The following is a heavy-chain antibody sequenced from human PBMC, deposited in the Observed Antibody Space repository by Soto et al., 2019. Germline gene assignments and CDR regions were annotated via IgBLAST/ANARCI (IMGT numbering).Heavy chain of an antibody. J-gene: IGHJ6*02. D-gene: IGHD3-10*01. Sequence: QVQLVQSGAEVKKPGASVKVSCKASGYTFTSYDMHWVRQAPGQRLEWMGWINAGNGNTKYSQKFQGRVTITRDTSASTAYMELSSLRSEDTAVYYCAVSGRDYYYGMDFWGQGTTVTVSS. CDR3: AVSGRDYYYGMDF. V-gene: IGHV1-3*01. CDR1: GYTFTSYD. CDR2: INAGNGNT.